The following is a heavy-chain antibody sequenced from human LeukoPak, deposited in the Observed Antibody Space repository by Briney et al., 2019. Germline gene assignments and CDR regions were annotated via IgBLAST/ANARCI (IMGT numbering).Heavy chain of an antibody. V-gene: IGHV3-30*18. J-gene: IGHJ6*02. CDR3: AKLRELVTYYYYYGLDV. D-gene: IGHD1-1*01. CDR2: ISYDGGNK. Sequence: GGSLRLSCAASGFTFSSYGMHWVRQAPGKGLEWVALISYDGGNKYYADSVKGRFTISRDNSKNTLYLRMNSLRVEDTALYYCAKLRELVTYYYYYGLDVWGQGTTVTVSS. CDR1: GFTFSSYG.